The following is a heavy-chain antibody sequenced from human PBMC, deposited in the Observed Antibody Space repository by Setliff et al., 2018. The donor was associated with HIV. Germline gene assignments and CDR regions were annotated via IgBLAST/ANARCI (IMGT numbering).Heavy chain of an antibody. Sequence: EASVKVSCKASGGSFTSYNILWVRQAPGQGLEWMGRIISILGVANYAQKFQGRVTITADKSTTTAYMRLNSLRSEDTAVYYCVRGVQSPPHYSYYYMDVWGEGTMVTVSS. CDR3: VRGVQSPPHYSYYYMDV. D-gene: IGHD3-3*01. CDR1: GGSFTSYN. V-gene: IGHV1-69*02. CDR2: IISILGVA. J-gene: IGHJ6*03.